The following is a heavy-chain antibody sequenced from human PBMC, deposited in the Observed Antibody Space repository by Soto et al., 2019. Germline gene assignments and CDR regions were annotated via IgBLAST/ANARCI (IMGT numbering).Heavy chain of an antibody. Sequence: SLRLSCGAPGVTFKDYGMHWVRQAPGKGLEWVAVISYDGKQTYYADSVKGRFTISKDKSKRTLFLQMNSLRVDDTAVYYCARDGWGSNWYFDLWGRGTLVTVS. CDR1: GVTFKDYG. D-gene: IGHD3-16*01. V-gene: IGHV3-30*03. CDR3: ARDGWGSNWYFDL. J-gene: IGHJ2*01. CDR2: ISYDGKQT.